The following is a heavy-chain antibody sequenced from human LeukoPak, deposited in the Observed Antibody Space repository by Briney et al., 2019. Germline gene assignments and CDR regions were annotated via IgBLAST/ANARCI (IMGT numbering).Heavy chain of an antibody. CDR1: GFTFSSYA. V-gene: IGHV3-23*01. CDR2: ISGSGGST. CDR3: ANCWGKQQLAPFDY. Sequence: PGGSLRLSCAASGFTFSSYAMSWVRQAPGKGLEWVSAISGSGGSTYYADSVKGRFTISRDNSKNTLYLQMNSLRAEDTAVYYCANCWGKQQLAPFDYWGQGTLVTVSS. J-gene: IGHJ4*02. D-gene: IGHD6-13*01.